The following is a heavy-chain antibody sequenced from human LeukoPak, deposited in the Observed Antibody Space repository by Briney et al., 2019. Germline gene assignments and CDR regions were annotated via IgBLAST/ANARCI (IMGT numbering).Heavy chain of an antibody. J-gene: IGHJ5*02. Sequence: ASVKVSCKASAYTFNNYLLHWVRPAPGQGLEWMGIVDPSGGSTDYAQKFQGRVTMTRDTFTSTVYMELSSLRSEDTAVYYCARDLGLRGVTNWFDPWGQGTLVTVSS. V-gene: IGHV1-46*02. CDR2: VDPSGGST. CDR3: ARDLGLRGVTNWFDP. CDR1: AYTFNNYL. D-gene: IGHD3-10*01.